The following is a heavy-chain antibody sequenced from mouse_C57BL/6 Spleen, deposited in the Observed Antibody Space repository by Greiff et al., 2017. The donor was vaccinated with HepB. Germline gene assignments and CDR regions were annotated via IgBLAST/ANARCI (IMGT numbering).Heavy chain of an antibody. V-gene: IGHV2-5*01. Sequence: VKLVESGPGLVQPSQSLSITCTVSGFSLTSYGVHWVRQSPGKGLEWLGVIRRGGSTDYNAAFMSRLTITKDNSKSQVFFKMNSLQAEDTAIYYCARRGQRAMDYWGQGTSVTVSS. J-gene: IGHJ4*01. CDR3: ARRGQRAMDY. CDR1: GFSLTSYG. D-gene: IGHD3-3*01. CDR2: IRRGGST.